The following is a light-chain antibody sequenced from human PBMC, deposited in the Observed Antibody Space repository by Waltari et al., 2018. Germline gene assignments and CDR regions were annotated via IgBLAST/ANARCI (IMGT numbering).Light chain of an antibody. Sequence: AIQMTQSPSSLSASVGDRVTITCRASQGIRNELAWYQQKPGKAPKVLIYGASSLQSGVPSRVTGSGSDTDFTLTISSLQPEDFATYYCLQDYNYPRTFGQGTKLEIK. J-gene: IGKJ2*01. V-gene: IGKV1-6*01. CDR1: QGIRNE. CDR2: GAS. CDR3: LQDYNYPRT.